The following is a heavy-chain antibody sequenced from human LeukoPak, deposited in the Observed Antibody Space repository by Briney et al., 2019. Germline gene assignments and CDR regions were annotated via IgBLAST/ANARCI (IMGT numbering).Heavy chain of an antibody. CDR3: ARRGIYYYGSGSYYHGMDV. Sequence: SVKVFCKASGGTFSSYAISWVRQAPGQGLEWMGGIIPNFCNAKYAQKLQRRVTITADESTSTAYMEMSSLRSEDTAVYYCARRGIYYYGSGSYYHGMDVWGKGTTVTVSS. J-gene: IGHJ6*04. CDR2: IIPNFCNA. CDR1: GGTFSSYA. V-gene: IGHV1-69*01. D-gene: IGHD3-10*01.